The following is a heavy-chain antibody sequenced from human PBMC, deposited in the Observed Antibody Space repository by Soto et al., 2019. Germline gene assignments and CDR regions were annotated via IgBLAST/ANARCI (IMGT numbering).Heavy chain of an antibody. CDR1: GYSFTRYW. CDR2: IYPGDSDT. Sequence: GESLKISCKGAGYSFTRYWIGWVRQMPGKGLEWMGIIYPGDSDTRYSPSFQGQVTISADKSISTAYLQWSSLKASDTAMYYCARQGDYGDYAAYYYGMDVWGQGTTVTVSS. D-gene: IGHD4-17*01. V-gene: IGHV5-51*01. J-gene: IGHJ6*02. CDR3: ARQGDYGDYAAYYYGMDV.